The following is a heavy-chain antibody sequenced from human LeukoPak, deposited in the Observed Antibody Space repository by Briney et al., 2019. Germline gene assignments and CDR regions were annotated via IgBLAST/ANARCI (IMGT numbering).Heavy chain of an antibody. V-gene: IGHV4-39*07. CDR1: GGSISSSSYY. Sequence: SETLSLTCTVSGGSISSSSYYWGWIRQPPGKGLEWIGTIYYSGSTYYNPSLKSRVTISVDTSKNQFSLKLSSVTAADTAVYYCARASSSSWYGSLDPWGQGTLVTVSS. D-gene: IGHD6-13*01. CDR2: IYYSGST. CDR3: ARASSSSWYGSLDP. J-gene: IGHJ5*02.